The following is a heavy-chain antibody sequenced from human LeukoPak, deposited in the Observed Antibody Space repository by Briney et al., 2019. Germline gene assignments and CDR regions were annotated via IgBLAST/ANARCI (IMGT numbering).Heavy chain of an antibody. CDR3: AMSGSFDY. CDR2: IYHSGST. CDR1: GGSISSSSYY. V-gene: IGHV4-39*07. J-gene: IGHJ4*02. D-gene: IGHD1-26*01. Sequence: SETLSLTCTVSGGSISSSSYYWGWIRQPPGKGLEWIGSIYHSGSTYYNPSLKSRVTISVDTSKNQFSLKLSSVTAADTAVYYCAMSGSFDYWGQGTLVTVSS.